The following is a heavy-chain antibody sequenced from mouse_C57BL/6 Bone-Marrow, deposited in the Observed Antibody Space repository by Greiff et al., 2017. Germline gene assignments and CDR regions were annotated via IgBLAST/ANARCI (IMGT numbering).Heavy chain of an antibody. CDR2: ISSGGSYT. D-gene: IGHD2-4*01. CDR1: GFTFSSYG. J-gene: IGHJ3*01. Sequence: DVHLVESGGDLVKPGGSLKLSCAASGFTFSSYGMSWVRQTPDKRLEWVATISSGGSYTYYPDSVKGRFTISRDNAKNTLYLQMSSLKSEDTAMYYCASYDYGEAYWGQGTLVTVSA. V-gene: IGHV5-6*01. CDR3: ASYDYGEAY.